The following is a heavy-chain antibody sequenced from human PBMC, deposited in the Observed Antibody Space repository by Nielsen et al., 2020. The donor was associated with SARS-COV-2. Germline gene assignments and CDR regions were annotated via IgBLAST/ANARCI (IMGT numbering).Heavy chain of an antibody. CDR3: AKARTGYSSDPFDY. V-gene: IGHV3-9*01. CDR2: ISWNSGSI. Sequence: GGSLRLSCAASGFTFDDYAMHWVRQAPGKGLEWVSGISWNSGSIGYADSVKGRFTISRDNAKNSLYLQMNSLRAEDTAVYYCAKARTGYSSDPFDYWGQGTLVTVSS. CDR1: GFTFDDYA. J-gene: IGHJ4*02. D-gene: IGHD6-19*01.